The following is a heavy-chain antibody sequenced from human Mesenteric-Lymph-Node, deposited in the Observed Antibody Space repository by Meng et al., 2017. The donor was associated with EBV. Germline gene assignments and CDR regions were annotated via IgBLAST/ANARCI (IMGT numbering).Heavy chain of an antibody. J-gene: IGHJ5*02. V-gene: IGHV4-4*02. CDR1: GGSISSSNW. CDR2: IYHSGIT. CDR3: ARGHMWDNKFDP. D-gene: IGHD1-26*01. Sequence: QVQLSGSGPGLVNPSGTLSLTCAVSGGSISSSNWWSWVRQPPGKGLEWIGEIYHSGITNYNPSLSSRVTMSVDKSKNQFSLNLISLTAADTAVYYCARGHMWDNKFDPWGQGTLVTVSS.